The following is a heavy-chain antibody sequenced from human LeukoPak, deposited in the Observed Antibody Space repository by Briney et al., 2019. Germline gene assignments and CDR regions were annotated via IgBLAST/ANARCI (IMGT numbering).Heavy chain of an antibody. Sequence: GGSLRLSCAASGFTFSSYGMNWVRQAPGKGLEWVSSISSSSSYIYHADSVKGRFTISRDNAKNSLYLQMNSLRAEDTAVYYCARVDTAGYYSLDYWGQGTLVTVSS. CDR3: ARVDTAGYYSLDY. V-gene: IGHV3-21*01. J-gene: IGHJ4*02. D-gene: IGHD3-9*01. CDR1: GFTFSSYG. CDR2: ISSSSSYI.